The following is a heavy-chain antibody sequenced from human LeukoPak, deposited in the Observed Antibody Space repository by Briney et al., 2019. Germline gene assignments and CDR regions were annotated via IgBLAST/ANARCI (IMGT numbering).Heavy chain of an antibody. J-gene: IGHJ6*03. CDR2: VNPNRGNT. V-gene: IGHV1-8*03. D-gene: IGHD6-19*01. CDR1: GYTFTSYV. CDR3: ARAAARSGWYLSVSYYYMDV. Sequence: AAVKVSCMASGYTFTSYVINWVRQATGQGGEGMGWVNPNRGNTDYARKFQGRVTITRNTPISTAYMALSNLRSEDTAVYYCARAAARSGWYLSVSYYYMDVWGKGTTVTVSS.